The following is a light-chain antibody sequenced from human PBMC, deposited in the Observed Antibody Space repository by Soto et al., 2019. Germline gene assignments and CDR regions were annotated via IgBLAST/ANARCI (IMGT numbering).Light chain of an antibody. V-gene: IGLV3-27*01. Sequence: SYELTQPSSVSVSPGQTASITCSGDILAKKYSRWFQQRPGQTPILLIYKDTERPSGIPERFSGSSSGTTVTLTISGAHLGDEADYYCYSVTDNIGVFGGGTKLTVL. CDR3: YSVTDNIGV. CDR1: ILAKKY. J-gene: IGLJ3*02. CDR2: KDT.